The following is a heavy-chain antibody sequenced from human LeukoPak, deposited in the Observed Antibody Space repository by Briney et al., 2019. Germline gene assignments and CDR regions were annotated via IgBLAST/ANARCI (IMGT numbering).Heavy chain of an antibody. CDR2: IYSGGST. V-gene: IGHV3-66*01. CDR3: ARDTDYYGSGTLGYLDY. Sequence: PGGSLRLSCAVSGFTVNNHFMSWVRQAPGKGLEWASIIYSGGSTHYTDSVKGRFTISRDNSKNTVYLQMNSLRAEDTAVYYCARDTDYYGSGTLGYLDYWGQGTRVTVSS. D-gene: IGHD3-10*01. CDR1: GFTVNNHF. J-gene: IGHJ4*02.